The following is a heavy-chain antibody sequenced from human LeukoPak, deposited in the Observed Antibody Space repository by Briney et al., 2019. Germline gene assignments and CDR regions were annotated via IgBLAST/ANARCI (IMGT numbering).Heavy chain of an antibody. CDR3: VRDLKRSRARWENLGFDP. CDR2: INAGNGNT. D-gene: IGHD1-26*01. V-gene: IGHV1-3*01. CDR1: GYTFTSYA. J-gene: IGHJ5*02. Sequence: ASVKVSCKASGYTFTSYAMHWVRQAPGQRLEWMGWINAGNGNTKYSQKPQGRVTMTTDTSTSTAYMELRSLRSDDTAVYYCVRDLKRSRARWENLGFDPWGQGTLVTVSS.